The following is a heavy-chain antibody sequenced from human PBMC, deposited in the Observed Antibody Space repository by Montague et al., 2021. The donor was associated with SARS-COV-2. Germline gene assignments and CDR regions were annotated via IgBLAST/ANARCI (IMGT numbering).Heavy chain of an antibody. D-gene: IGHD1-26*01. Sequence: SETLSLTCAVSGGSISSSSYYWGWIRQPPGKGLEWIGSIHSSGSAYYNPSLKSRVSISVDTSKNQFSLKLSSVTAADTAVYYCARLWDTVYYYYGMDVWGQGTTVTVSS. J-gene: IGHJ6*02. CDR2: IHSSGSA. CDR3: ARLWDTVYYYYGMDV. CDR1: GGSISSSSYY. V-gene: IGHV4-39*01.